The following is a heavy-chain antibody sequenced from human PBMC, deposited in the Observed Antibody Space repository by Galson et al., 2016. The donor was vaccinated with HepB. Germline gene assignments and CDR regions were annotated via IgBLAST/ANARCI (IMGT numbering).Heavy chain of an antibody. Sequence: TLSLTCTVSGGSISSGSYYWSWIRQPAGKGLEWIGRIYPSGSTNYNPSLKSRVTISVDTSKNQFSLKLSSVTAADTAVYYCAREGSSWYSDYWGQGTLVTVSS. V-gene: IGHV4-61*02. CDR3: AREGSSWYSDY. J-gene: IGHJ4*02. CDR1: GGSISSGSYY. CDR2: IYPSGST. D-gene: IGHD6-13*01.